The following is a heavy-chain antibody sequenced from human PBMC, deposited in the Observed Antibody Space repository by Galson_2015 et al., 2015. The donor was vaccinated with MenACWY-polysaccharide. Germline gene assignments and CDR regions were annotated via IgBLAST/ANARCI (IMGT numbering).Heavy chain of an antibody. D-gene: IGHD2-15*01. CDR2: ISYSGST. J-gene: IGHJ6*02. CDR3: ASRLAQVGIAGYGYGMDV. CDR1: GGSISSSNYY. Sequence: SETLSLTCTVSGGSISSSNYYWGWLRQSPEKGLEWIGTISYSGSTYYNPSLKSRVTISVDTSKNKFSLKLSSVTAADTAVYYCASRLAQVGIAGYGYGMDVWGQGTTVTVSS. V-gene: IGHV4-39*01.